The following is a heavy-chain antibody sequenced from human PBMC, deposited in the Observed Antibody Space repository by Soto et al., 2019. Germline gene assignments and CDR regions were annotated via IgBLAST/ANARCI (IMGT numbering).Heavy chain of an antibody. D-gene: IGHD2-21*02. J-gene: IGHJ4*02. CDR3: ARVSAGDTSPNYFDY. V-gene: IGHV3-33*01. CDR1: GFTFNSYG. CDR2: IWYDGSSE. Sequence: QVKLVESGGGVVQPGRSVRLSCGASGFTFNSYGMFWVRQAPGKGLEWVAMIWYDGSSEYYADSVKGRFTISRDNSKNTLYLQMNSLRAGYTAVYYCARVSAGDTSPNYFDYWGQGTLVTVSS.